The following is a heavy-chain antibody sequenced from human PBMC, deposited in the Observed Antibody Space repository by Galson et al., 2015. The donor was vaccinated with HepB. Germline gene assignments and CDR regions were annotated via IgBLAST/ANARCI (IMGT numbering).Heavy chain of an antibody. CDR2: MSGSGGST. V-gene: IGHV3-23*01. D-gene: IGHD3-22*01. Sequence: SLRLSCAASEFILSMYWMNWVRQAPGKGLEWVSGMSGSGGSTYYVDSVKGRFTISRDNSKNTLWLQMNSLRVEDTAVYYCAKNPYYASNGYYSFDYWGRGTLVTVSS. J-gene: IGHJ4*02. CDR1: EFILSMYW. CDR3: AKNPYYASNGYYSFDY.